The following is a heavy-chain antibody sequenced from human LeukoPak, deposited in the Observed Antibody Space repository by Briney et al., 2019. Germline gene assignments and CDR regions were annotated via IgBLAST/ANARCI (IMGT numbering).Heavy chain of an antibody. CDR2: ISGSGGST. Sequence: PGGSLRLSCAASGFTFSSYAMSWVRQAPGKGLEWVSAISGSGGSTYYADSIKGRFTISRDSSKNTLYLQMNSLRAEDTAVYYCSRDGYFDWLSRFDYWGQGTLVTVSS. CDR1: GFTFSSYA. J-gene: IGHJ4*02. CDR3: SRDGYFDWLSRFDY. D-gene: IGHD3-9*01. V-gene: IGHV3-23*01.